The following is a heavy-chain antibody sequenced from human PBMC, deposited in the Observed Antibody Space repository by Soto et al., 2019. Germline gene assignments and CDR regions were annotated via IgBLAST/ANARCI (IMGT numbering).Heavy chain of an antibody. CDR1: GFTFSSYG. Sequence: QVQLVESGGGVVQPGRSLRLSCAASGFTFSSYGMHWVRQAPGKGLEWVAVISYDGSNKYYADSVKGRFTISRDNSKNTLXLQMNSLRAEDTAVYYCAKDGGYSSSWYYFDYWG. J-gene: IGHJ4*01. CDR2: ISYDGSNK. CDR3: AKDGGYSSSWYYFDY. V-gene: IGHV3-30*18. D-gene: IGHD6-13*01.